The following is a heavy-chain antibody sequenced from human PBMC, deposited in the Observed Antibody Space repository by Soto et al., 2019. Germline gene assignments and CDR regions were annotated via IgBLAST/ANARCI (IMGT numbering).Heavy chain of an antibody. CDR3: AKDFSYTSGWYLFDY. J-gene: IGHJ4*02. V-gene: IGHV3-23*01. CDR2: ISGSAGRT. D-gene: IGHD6-19*01. Sequence: EVQLLESGGGLVQPGGSLRLSCAASGFTFSSYAMSWVRQAPGKGLEWVSSISGSAGRTYYTDSVKGRFTISRDNSKNTLYVQMNSLRAEDTAVYYCAKDFSYTSGWYLFDYWGQGTLVTVSS. CDR1: GFTFSSYA.